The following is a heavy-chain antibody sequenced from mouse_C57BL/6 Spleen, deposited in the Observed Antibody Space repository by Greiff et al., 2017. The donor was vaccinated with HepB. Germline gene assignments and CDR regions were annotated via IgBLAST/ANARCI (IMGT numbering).Heavy chain of an antibody. Sequence: EVQLQESGPGLVKPSQSLSLTCSVTGYSITSGYYWNWIRQFPGNKLEWMGYISYDGSNNYNPSLKNRISIIRDTSKNQFFLKLNSVTTEDTATYYCARDHTTVVATDYYAMDYWGQGTSVTVSS. CDR1: GYSITSGYY. V-gene: IGHV3-6*01. D-gene: IGHD1-1*01. CDR2: ISYDGSN. CDR3: ARDHTTVVATDYYAMDY. J-gene: IGHJ4*01.